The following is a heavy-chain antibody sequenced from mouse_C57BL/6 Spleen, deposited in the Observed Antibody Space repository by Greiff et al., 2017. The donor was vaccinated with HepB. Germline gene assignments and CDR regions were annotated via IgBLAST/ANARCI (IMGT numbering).Heavy chain of an antibody. CDR1: GYTFTSYW. V-gene: IGHV1-61*01. CDR3: ARATRNYFDY. D-gene: IGHD2-1*01. J-gene: IGHJ2*01. Sequence: VQLQQPGAELVRPGSSVKLSCKASGYTFTSYWMDWVKQRPGQGLEWIGNIYPSDSETHYNQKFKDKATLTVDKSSSTAYMQLSSLTSEDSAVYYCARATRNYFDYWGQGTTLTVSS. CDR2: IYPSDSET.